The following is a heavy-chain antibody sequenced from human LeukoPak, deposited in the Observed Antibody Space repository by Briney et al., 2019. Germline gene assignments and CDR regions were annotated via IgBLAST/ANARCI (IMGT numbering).Heavy chain of an antibody. D-gene: IGHD6-19*01. CDR3: AHIRPDSSGWNDAFDI. J-gene: IGHJ3*02. CDR2: IYWDDDK. CDR1: GFSLSTSGVG. V-gene: IGHV2-5*02. Sequence: SGPPLVNPTQTLTLTCTFSGFSLSTSGVGVGWIRQPPGKALEWLALIYWDDDKRYSPSLKSRPTITKDTSKNQVVLTMTNMDPVDTATYYCAHIRPDSSGWNDAFDIWGQGTMVTVSS.